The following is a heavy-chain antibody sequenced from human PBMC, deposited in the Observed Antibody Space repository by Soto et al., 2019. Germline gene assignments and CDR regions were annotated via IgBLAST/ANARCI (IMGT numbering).Heavy chain of an antibody. Sequence: QVQLQESGPGLVRPSETLSLTCAVSGGSVSSGHYYWSWSRQPPGKGLEWIGFIYYSGSTSYNPSLKSRGTIAVDTSKNQFSLKMSSGTAADTAVYYCARSGAGSGWLGGQGTLVTVSS. D-gene: IGHD6-19*01. CDR2: IYYSGST. J-gene: IGHJ4*02. V-gene: IGHV4-61*01. CDR3: ARSGAGSGWL. CDR1: GGSVSSGHYY.